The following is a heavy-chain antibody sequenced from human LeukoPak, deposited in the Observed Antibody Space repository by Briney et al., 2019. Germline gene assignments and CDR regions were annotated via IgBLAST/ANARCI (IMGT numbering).Heavy chain of an antibody. CDR2: INPNSGGT. CDR3: AREGNYDILTGYSPFDY. D-gene: IGHD3-9*01. V-gene: IGHV1-2*02. Sequence: GSVKVSFKASGYTFTCYYMHWVRPAPGQGLEWMGWINPNSGGTNYAQKFQGRVTMTRDTSISTAYMELSRLRSDDTAVYYCAREGNYDILTGYSPFDYWGQGTLVTVSS. J-gene: IGHJ4*02. CDR1: GYTFTCYY.